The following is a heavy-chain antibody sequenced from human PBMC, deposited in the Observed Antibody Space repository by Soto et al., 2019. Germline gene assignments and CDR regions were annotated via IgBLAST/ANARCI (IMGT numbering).Heavy chain of an antibody. Sequence: QPVGSLRLSCAASGFTFSSYAMSWVRQAPGKGLEWVSAISGSGGSTYYADSVKGRFTISRDNSKNTLYLQMNSLRAEDTAVYYCAKNSGGEGPYYYYGMDVWGQGTTVTVSS. CDR3: AKNSGGEGPYYYYGMDV. CDR2: ISGSGGST. D-gene: IGHD3-10*01. CDR1: GFTFSSYA. V-gene: IGHV3-23*01. J-gene: IGHJ6*02.